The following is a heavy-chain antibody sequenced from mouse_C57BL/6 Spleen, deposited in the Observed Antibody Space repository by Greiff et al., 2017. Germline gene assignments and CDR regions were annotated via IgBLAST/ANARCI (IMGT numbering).Heavy chain of an antibody. CDR3: TRLSWGAMDC. CDR2: IDPETGGP. CDR1: GYTFTDYE. Sequence: QVQLQQSGAELVRPGASVTLSCKASGYTFTDYEMHWVKQTPVHGLEWIGAIDPETGGPAYNQKFKGKAILTADKSSSTAYMELRSLTAEDSAVYYCTRLSWGAMDCWGQGTSVTVSS. J-gene: IGHJ4*01. D-gene: IGHD4-1*01. V-gene: IGHV1-15*01.